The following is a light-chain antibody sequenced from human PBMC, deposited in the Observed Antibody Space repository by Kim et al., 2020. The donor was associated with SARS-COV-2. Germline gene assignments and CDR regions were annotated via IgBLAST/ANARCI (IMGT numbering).Light chain of an antibody. V-gene: IGKV3-20*01. CDR2: GAF. CDR1: QSVRSNY. Sequence: EIVLTQPPATLSLSLGERVTLSCRASQSVRSNYVAWYQQKPGQAPRLLIFGAFTRAKGIPDRFSGSGSGTDFTLTISRLEPEDFAVYYCQQYGSSPLTFGGGTKVDIK. J-gene: IGKJ4*01. CDR3: QQYGSSPLT.